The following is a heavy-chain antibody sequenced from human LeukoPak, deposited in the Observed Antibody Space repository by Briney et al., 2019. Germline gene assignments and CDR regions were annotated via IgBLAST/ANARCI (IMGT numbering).Heavy chain of an antibody. J-gene: IGHJ4*02. CDR3: AKRGVVIRVILVGFHKEAYYFDS. Sequence: HPGGSLRLSCAASGFTFNRNAISWVRQAPGKGLEWVSAISDSDASTYYADSVKGRFTISRDNSKNTLYLQMNSLRAEDTAVYFCAKRGVVIRVILVGFHKEAYYFDSWGQGALVTVSS. V-gene: IGHV3-23*01. CDR2: ISDSDAST. CDR1: GFTFNRNA. D-gene: IGHD3-22*01.